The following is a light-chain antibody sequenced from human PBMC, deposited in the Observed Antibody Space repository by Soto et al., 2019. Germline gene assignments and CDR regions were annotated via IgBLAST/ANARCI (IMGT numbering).Light chain of an antibody. V-gene: IGKV3-15*01. Sequence: EIVMTQSPATLSVSAGERATLSCRDSQSVNSNLAWYQQNPGQAPRLLMYRRSIRATGIPVRFSGSGSGTEFTLTISSLQSEDFAVYYCQQYNNWPYTFGRGTKLEIK. CDR3: QQYNNWPYT. CDR1: QSVNSN. J-gene: IGKJ2*01. CDR2: RRS.